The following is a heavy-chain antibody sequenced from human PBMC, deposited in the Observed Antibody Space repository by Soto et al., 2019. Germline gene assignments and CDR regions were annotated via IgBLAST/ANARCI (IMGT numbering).Heavy chain of an antibody. J-gene: IGHJ4*02. CDR1: GFTFSGSA. D-gene: IGHD4-17*01. V-gene: IGHV3-30-3*01. Sequence: GGSLRLSCAASGFTFSGSAMLWVRQASGKGLEWVAVISYDGSNKYYADSVKGRFTISRDNSKNTLYLQMNSLRAEDTAVYYCARDAETYYGGNSAYFDYWGQGTLVTVSS. CDR2: ISYDGSNK. CDR3: ARDAETYYGGNSAYFDY.